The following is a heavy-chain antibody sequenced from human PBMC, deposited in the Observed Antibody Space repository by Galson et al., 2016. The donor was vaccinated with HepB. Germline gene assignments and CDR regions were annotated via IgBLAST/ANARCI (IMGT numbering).Heavy chain of an antibody. J-gene: IGHJ4*02. CDR2: ISYDGSNK. V-gene: IGHV3-30-3*01. CDR1: GFTFSRYS. Sequence: SLRLSCAASGFTFSRYSIHWVRQAPGKGLEWVAVISYDGSNKYYGDSVKGRFTISRDNSKNTLYLQMNSLRAENTAVYYCARDEGSPVAMKWGVDYWGQGTLVTVSS. CDR3: ARDEGSPVAMKWGVDY. D-gene: IGHD2-2*01.